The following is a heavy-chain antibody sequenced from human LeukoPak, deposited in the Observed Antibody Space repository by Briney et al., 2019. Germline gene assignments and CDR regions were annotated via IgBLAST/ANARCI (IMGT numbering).Heavy chain of an antibody. CDR3: ARVSSGMRDAFDI. V-gene: IGHV1-46*01. CDR1: GYTFTSYY. D-gene: IGHD6-19*01. Sequence: ASVKVSCKASGYTFTSYYMHRVRQAPGQGLEWMGIINPSGGSTSYAQKFQGRVTMTRDTSTSTVYMELSSLRSEDTAVYYCARVSSGMRDAFDIWGQGTMVTVSS. CDR2: INPSGGST. J-gene: IGHJ3*02.